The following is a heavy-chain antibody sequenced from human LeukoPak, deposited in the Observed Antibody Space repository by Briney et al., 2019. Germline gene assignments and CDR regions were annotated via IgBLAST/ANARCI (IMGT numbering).Heavy chain of an antibody. V-gene: IGHV3-33*01. CDR2: IWYDGSNK. Sequence: GGSLRLSCAASGFTFSSYGMHWVRQAPGKGLEWVAVIWYDGSNKYYADSVKGRFTISRDNSKNTLYLQMNSLRAEDTAVYYCARFGYSSPRPGLYYYYGMDVWGQGTTVTVSS. D-gene: IGHD6-13*01. J-gene: IGHJ6*02. CDR3: ARFGYSSPRPGLYYYYGMDV. CDR1: GFTFSSYG.